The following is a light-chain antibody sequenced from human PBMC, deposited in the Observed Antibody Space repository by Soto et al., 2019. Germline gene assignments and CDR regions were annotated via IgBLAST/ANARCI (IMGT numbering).Light chain of an antibody. V-gene: IGLV2-23*01. CDR3: SSYGTLTTV. CDR2: EGN. Sequence: QSALTHFASVSGSPGQSITISCTETSSALGTYNLVSWYQQHPGKAPQLILYEGNKRPSGVSTRFSGSKSGNTASLTISGLQADDDADYYCSSYGTLTTVFGGGTKLTVL. CDR1: SSALGTYNL. J-gene: IGLJ2*01.